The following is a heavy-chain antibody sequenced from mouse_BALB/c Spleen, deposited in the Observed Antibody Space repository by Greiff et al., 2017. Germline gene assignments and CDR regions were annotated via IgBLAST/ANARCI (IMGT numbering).Heavy chain of an antibody. D-gene: IGHD1-1*01. Sequence: EVQLQQSGAELVKPGASVKLSCTASGFNIKDTYMHWVKQRPEQGLEWIGRIDPANGNTKYDPKFQGKATITADTSSNTAYLQLSSLTSEDTAVYCCARLLRYAMDYWGQGTSVTVSS. CDR1: GFNIKDTY. V-gene: IGHV14-3*02. CDR3: ARLLRYAMDY. J-gene: IGHJ4*01. CDR2: IDPANGNT.